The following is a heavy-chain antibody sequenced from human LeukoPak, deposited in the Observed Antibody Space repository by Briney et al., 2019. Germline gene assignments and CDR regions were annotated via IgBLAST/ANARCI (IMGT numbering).Heavy chain of an antibody. CDR3: ARDHNSNGAFFDL. CDR1: GGSFSGYY. Sequence: SETLSLTCAVYGGSFSGYYWSWIRQPPGKGLEWIGEINHSGSTNYNPSLKSRVTISVDTSKKQFSLHLKSVTPEDTAVYYCARDHNSNGAFFDLWGQGTLVTVS. D-gene: IGHD1-1*01. J-gene: IGHJ4*02. CDR2: INHSGST. V-gene: IGHV4-34*01.